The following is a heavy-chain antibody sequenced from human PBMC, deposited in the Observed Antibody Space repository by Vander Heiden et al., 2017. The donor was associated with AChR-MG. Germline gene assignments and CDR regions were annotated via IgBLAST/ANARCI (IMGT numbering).Heavy chain of an antibody. Sequence: QVQLVESGGGLVKPGGSLRLPCAASGSTSRDYYMSWIRQAPGKGLEWVSYISSSGSTIYYADSVKGRFTISRDNAKNSLYLQMNSLRAEDTAVYYCARELLWFGQRPPWFDPWGQGTLVTVSS. CDR1: GSTSRDYY. J-gene: IGHJ5*02. CDR3: ARELLWFGQRPPWFDP. D-gene: IGHD3-10*01. CDR2: ISSSGSTI. V-gene: IGHV3-11*01.